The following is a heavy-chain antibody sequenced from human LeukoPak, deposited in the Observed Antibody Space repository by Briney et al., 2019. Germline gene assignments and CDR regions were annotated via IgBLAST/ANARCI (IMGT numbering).Heavy chain of an antibody. Sequence: ASVKVSCKVSGYTLTELSMHWVRQAPGKGLEWMGGFDPEDPEDGEAICAQKFQGRVTMTEDTSTDTAYMELSSLRSEDTAVYYCTTGKIYCSSCSDDYWGQGTLVTGSS. J-gene: IGHJ4*02. V-gene: IGHV1-24*01. CDR1: GYTLTELS. CDR2: FDPEDPEDGEA. D-gene: IGHD6-13*01. CDR3: TTGKIYCSSCSDDY.